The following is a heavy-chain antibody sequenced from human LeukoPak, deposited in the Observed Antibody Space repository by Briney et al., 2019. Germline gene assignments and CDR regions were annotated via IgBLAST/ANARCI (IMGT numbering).Heavy chain of an antibody. CDR3: ARGDSRGYYYTSGFDP. D-gene: IGHD3-22*01. V-gene: IGHV3-30*03. CDR1: GFRFKSPH. Sequence: PGRSLRLSCAVSGFRFKSPHVHWVRNAPNKGLEWVAVAPHDRSSPSHAASGNGRFTISRDNSKDTLFLHMDSLRAEDTAVYYCARGDSRGYYYTSGFDPWGQGTLVTVSS. CDR2: APHDRSSP. J-gene: IGHJ5*02.